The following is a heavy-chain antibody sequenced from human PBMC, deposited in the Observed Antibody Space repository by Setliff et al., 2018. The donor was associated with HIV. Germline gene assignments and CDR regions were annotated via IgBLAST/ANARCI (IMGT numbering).Heavy chain of an antibody. V-gene: IGHV1-69*13. Sequence: SVKVSCKSSGGTFNNYAISWVRQAPGQGLEWVGGIIPLFGTTNYAQKFQGRVTITADESTNTAHMELNSLRSIDTAMYYCATVFYYNSESYSLDYWGQGMLVTSPQ. CDR3: ATVFYYNSESYSLDY. CDR2: IIPLFGTT. J-gene: IGHJ4*02. D-gene: IGHD3-10*01. CDR1: GGTFNNYA.